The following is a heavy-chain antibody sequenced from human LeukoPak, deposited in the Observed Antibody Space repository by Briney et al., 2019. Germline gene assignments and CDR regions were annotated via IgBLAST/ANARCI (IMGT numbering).Heavy chain of an antibody. CDR2: IWYDGSNK. CDR1: GFTFSSYG. D-gene: IGHD2-2*01. CDR3: AREGPPPHCSSTSCYVGAFDI. Sequence: PGGSLRLSCAASGFTFSSYGMHWVRQAPGKGLEWVAVIWYDGSNKYYADSVKGRFTISRDNSKNTLYLQMNSLRAEDTAVYYCAREGPPPHCSSTSCYVGAFDIWGQGTIVTVSS. V-gene: IGHV3-33*01. J-gene: IGHJ3*02.